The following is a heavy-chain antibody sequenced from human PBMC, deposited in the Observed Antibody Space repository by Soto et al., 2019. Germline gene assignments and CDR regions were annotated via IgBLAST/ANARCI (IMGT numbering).Heavy chain of an antibody. CDR2: IYHSGST. D-gene: IGHD3-16*01. V-gene: IGHV4-30-2*01. CDR3: ARHNGPLYVGYYYDMDV. Sequence: PSETLSLTCAVSGGSISSGGYSWSWIRQPPGKGLEWIGYIYHSGSTYYNPSLKSRVTISVDRSKNQFSLKLSSVTAADTAVYYCARHNGPLYVGYYYDMDVWGQGTSVTGS. J-gene: IGHJ6*02. CDR1: GGSISSGGYS.